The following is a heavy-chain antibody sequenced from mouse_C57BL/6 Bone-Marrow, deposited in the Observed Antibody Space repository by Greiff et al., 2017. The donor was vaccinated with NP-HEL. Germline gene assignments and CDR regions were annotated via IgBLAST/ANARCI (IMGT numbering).Heavy chain of an antibody. CDR3: ARLLPNLYAMDY. Sequence: EVQRVESGPGLVKPSQSLSLTCSVTGYSITSGYYWNWIRQFPGNKLEWMCYISYDGSNNYNPSLKNRISITRDTSKNQFFLKLNSVTTENTATYYCARLLPNLYAMDYWGQGTSVTVSS. V-gene: IGHV3-6*01. D-gene: IGHD1-1*01. CDR1: GYSITSGYY. J-gene: IGHJ4*01. CDR2: ISYDGSN.